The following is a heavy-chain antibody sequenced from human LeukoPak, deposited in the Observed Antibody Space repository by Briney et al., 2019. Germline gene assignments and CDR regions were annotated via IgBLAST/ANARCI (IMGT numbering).Heavy chain of an antibody. CDR3: ARGRYSRF. J-gene: IGHJ4*02. V-gene: IGHV4-34*01. Sequence: SETLSLTCAVYGGSFSGYYWSWIRQPPGKGLEWIGEINHSGSTNYNPSLKSRVTISVDTSKNQFSLKLSSVTAADTAVYYCARGRYSRFWGQGTLVTVSS. CDR1: GGSFSGYY. CDR2: INHSGST. D-gene: IGHD2-15*01.